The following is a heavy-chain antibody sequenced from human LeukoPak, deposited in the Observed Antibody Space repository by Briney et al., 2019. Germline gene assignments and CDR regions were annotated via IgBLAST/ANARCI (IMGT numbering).Heavy chain of an antibody. V-gene: IGHV3-33*01. Sequence: GGSLRLSCAASGFTFSRYGMHWVRQAPGKGLEWVAVIWYDGSNKYYADSVKGRFTISRDNSKNTLYLQMNSLRAEDTAVYYCARDYGGNWFDPWGQGTLVTVSS. CDR1: GFTFSRYG. D-gene: IGHD4-23*01. J-gene: IGHJ5*02. CDR3: ARDYGGNWFDP. CDR2: IWYDGSNK.